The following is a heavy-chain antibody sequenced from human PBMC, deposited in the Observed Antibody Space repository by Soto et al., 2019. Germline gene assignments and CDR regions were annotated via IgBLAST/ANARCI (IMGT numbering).Heavy chain of an antibody. CDR1: GFAFSTHA. D-gene: IGHD2-8*02. CDR3: TRDLNHDTGP. V-gene: IGHV3-7*04. Sequence: PGGSLRLSCAASGFAFSTHAMNWVRQAPGKGLEGVANISPNGSEEYYVDSVKGRFTISRDNAKNSVYLQMNSLRGEDTALYYCTRDLNHDTGPWGQGTQVTVSS. CDR2: ISPNGSEE. J-gene: IGHJ5*02.